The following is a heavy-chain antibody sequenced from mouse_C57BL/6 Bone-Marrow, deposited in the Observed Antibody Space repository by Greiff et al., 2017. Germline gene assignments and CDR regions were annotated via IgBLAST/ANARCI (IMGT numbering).Heavy chain of an antibody. CDR1: GYSIPSGYY. J-gene: IGHJ1*03. CDR2: ISYDGSN. Sequence: EVKLMESGPGLVKPSQSLSLTCSVTGYSIPSGYYWNWIRQFPGNKLEWMGYISYDGSNNYNPSLKNRISITRDTSKNQFFLKLNSVTTEDTATYYCAIYGNYWYFDVWGTGTTVTVSS. CDR3: AIYGNYWYFDV. V-gene: IGHV3-6*01. D-gene: IGHD2-1*01.